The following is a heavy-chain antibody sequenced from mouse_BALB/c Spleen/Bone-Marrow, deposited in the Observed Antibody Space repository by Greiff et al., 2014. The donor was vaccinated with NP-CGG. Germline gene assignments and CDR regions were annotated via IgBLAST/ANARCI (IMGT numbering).Heavy chain of an antibody. D-gene: IGHD2-4*01. CDR2: LNPSNGHT. J-gene: IGHJ2*01. CDR3: ARMITTRGFDY. V-gene: IGHV1S81*02. Sequence: LVESGAELLKPGTSVKLSCKASGYTFTRYWMHWVKQRPGQGLEWIGELNPSNGHTNSNGKFKNKATVTVDKSSSTAYMQLSSLTSEDSAVYYCARMITTRGFDYWGQGTTLTVSS. CDR1: GYTFTRYW.